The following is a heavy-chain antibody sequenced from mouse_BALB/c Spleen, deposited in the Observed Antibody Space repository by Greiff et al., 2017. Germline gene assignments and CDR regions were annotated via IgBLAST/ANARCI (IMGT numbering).Heavy chain of an antibody. J-gene: IGHJ3*01. Sequence: QVQLQQSGAELAKPGASVKMSCKASGYTFTSYWMHWVKQRPGQGLEWIGYINPSTGYTEYNQKFKDKATLTADKSSSTAYMQLSSLTSEDSAVYYCAKQLGRERFAYWGQGTLVTVSA. CDR1: GYTFTSYW. CDR3: AKQLGRERFAY. D-gene: IGHD4-1*02. CDR2: INPSTGYT. V-gene: IGHV1-7*01.